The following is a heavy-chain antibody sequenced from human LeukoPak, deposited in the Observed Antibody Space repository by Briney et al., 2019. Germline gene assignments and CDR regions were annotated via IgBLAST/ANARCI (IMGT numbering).Heavy chain of an antibody. CDR2: ISSSGSTI. Sequence: GGSLRLSCAASGFTFSSSAMNWVRQAPGKGLERVTQISSSGSTIYYADSVKGRLTISRDNSKNTLYLQMNSLRAEDTAVYYCAKEYSSGWYVDFDYWGQGTLVTVSS. D-gene: IGHD6-19*01. CDR1: GFTFSSSA. CDR3: AKEYSSGWYVDFDY. V-gene: IGHV3-23*01. J-gene: IGHJ4*02.